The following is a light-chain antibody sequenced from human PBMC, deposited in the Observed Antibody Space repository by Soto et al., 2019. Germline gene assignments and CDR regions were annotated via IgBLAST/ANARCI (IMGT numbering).Light chain of an antibody. CDR3: CSYTRSGTLI. V-gene: IGLV2-14*01. CDR2: DVS. CDR1: SGDIGDYNY. J-gene: IGLJ1*01. Sequence: QSVLTQPASVSGSPGQSITISCVGTSGDIGDYNYVSWYQQHPGKVPKVIIYDVSNRPSGVSYRFSGTKSGNTASLTVSGLQAEGEADYYCCSYTRSGTLICGTGTKVTVL.